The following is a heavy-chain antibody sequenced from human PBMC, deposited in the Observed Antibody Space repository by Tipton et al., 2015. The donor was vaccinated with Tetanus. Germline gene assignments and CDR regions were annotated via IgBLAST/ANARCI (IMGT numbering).Heavy chain of an antibody. CDR3: AKDSPYSRYYDSSGSFFDY. CDR1: GFPFDDYT. J-gene: IGHJ4*02. CDR2: ISWDGGST. Sequence: SLRLSCAASGFPFDDYTMHWVRQAPGKGLEWVSLISWDGGSTYYADSVKGRFTISRDNSKNSLYLQMNSLRTEDTALYYCAKDSPYSRYYDSSGSFFDYWGQGTLVTVSS. V-gene: IGHV3-43*01. D-gene: IGHD3-22*01.